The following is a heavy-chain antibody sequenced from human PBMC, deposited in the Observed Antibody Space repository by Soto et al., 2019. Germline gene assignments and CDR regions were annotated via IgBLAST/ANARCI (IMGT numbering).Heavy chain of an antibody. CDR2: VHYSGST. J-gene: IGHJ4*02. CDR1: GGSFHNFY. Sequence: SETLSLTCNLSGGSFHNFYWLWIRQPPGKGLEWLGHVHYSGSTNYSPSLNSRATISLDTSKSQLSLKLRSVTAADTAMYFCARGVDYYATSGYFSFDFWGQGIPVTVSS. D-gene: IGHD3-16*01. V-gene: IGHV4-59*01. CDR3: ARGVDYYATSGYFSFDF.